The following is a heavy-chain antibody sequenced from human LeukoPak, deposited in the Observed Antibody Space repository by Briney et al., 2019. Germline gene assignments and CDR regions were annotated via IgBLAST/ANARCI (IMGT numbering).Heavy chain of an antibody. Sequence: SETLSLTCTVSGGSISGYYWSWIRQPPGKGLEWTGYIYYSGSTKCNPSLKSRVTMSVDTSRNQFSLKLSSVTAADTAVYYCARGGLENGYHSNDGFDIWGQGTMVTVSS. D-gene: IGHD3-22*01. CDR2: IYYSGST. V-gene: IGHV4-59*01. CDR3: ARGGLENGYHSNDGFDI. CDR1: GGSISGYY. J-gene: IGHJ3*02.